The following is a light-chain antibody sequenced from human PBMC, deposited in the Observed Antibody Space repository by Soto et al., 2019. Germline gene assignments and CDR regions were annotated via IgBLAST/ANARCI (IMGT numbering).Light chain of an antibody. Sequence: EIVLTQSPATLSLSPGERATLSCRASQTVYSYLIWYQQKPGQAPRLLISDASTRATGIPARFSGSGSGTDFTLTISSLEHEDFAVYYWQQRSNWPITFGQGTRLEIK. CDR3: QQRSNWPIT. V-gene: IGKV3-11*01. J-gene: IGKJ5*01. CDR1: QTVYSY. CDR2: DAS.